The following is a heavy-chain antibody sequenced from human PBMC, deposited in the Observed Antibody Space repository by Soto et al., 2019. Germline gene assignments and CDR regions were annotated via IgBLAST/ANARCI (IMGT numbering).Heavy chain of an antibody. CDR2: IFSSGSL. D-gene: IGHD3-3*01. CDR1: GGSISSSNW. J-gene: IGHJ6*02. V-gene: IGHV4-4*02. Sequence: SETLSLTCAVSGGSISSSNWWSWVRQPSGKGLEWIGEIFSSGSLKYNPSLKSRLTISVDTSKNQISLRLTSVTAADTAVYYCARGEWFVRGYGVDVWGRGTTVTVSS. CDR3: ARGEWFVRGYGVDV.